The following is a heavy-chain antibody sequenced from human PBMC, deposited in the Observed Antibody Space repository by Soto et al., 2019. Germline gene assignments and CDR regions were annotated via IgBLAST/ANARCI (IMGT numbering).Heavy chain of an antibody. CDR1: GFTFSSYG. J-gene: IGHJ4*02. Sequence: GGSLRLSCAASGFTFSSYGMHWVRQAPGKGLEWVAVIWYDGSNKYYADSVKGRFTISRDNSKNTLYLQMNSLRAEDTAVYYCARGRAGCYFDYWGQATLVTVSS. CDR2: IWYDGSNK. V-gene: IGHV3-33*01. CDR3: ARGRAGCYFDY.